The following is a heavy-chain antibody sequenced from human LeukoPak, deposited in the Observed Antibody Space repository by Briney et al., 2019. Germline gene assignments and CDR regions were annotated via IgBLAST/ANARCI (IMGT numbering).Heavy chain of an antibody. J-gene: IGHJ4*02. CDR2: ISYDGSNK. V-gene: IGHV3-30*18. CDR3: TKAGQWLAPGDY. D-gene: IGHD6-19*01. CDR1: GFTFSSYA. Sequence: GGSLRLSCAASGFTFSSYAMHWVRQAPGKGLEWVAVISYDGSNKYYADSVKGRFTISRDNSKNTLYLQMNSLRAEDTAVYYCTKAGQWLAPGDYWGQGTLVTVSS.